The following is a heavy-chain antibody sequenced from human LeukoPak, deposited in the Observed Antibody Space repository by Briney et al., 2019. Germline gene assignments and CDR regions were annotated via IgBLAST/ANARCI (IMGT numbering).Heavy chain of an antibody. V-gene: IGHV3-23*01. D-gene: IGHD2-2*01. CDR2: ISGSGGST. Sequence: PGGSLRLSCAASGFTFSSYAMSWVRQAPGKGLEWVSAISGSGGSTYYADSVKGRFTISRDNSKNTLYLQMNSLRAEDTAVYYCAKDPLXYCXXXSCXRGYFDYWGQGTLVTV. J-gene: IGHJ4*02. CDR3: AKDPLXYCXXXSCXRGYFDY. CDR1: GFTFSSYA.